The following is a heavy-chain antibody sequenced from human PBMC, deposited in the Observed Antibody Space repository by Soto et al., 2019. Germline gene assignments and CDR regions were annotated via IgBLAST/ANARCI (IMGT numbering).Heavy chain of an antibody. D-gene: IGHD3-10*01. V-gene: IGHV4-59*01. CDR3: ARDPEGSTYWFDP. CDR1: GGSISSYY. Sequence: SETLSLTCTVSGGSISSYYWSWIRQPPGKGLEWIGYIYYSGSTNYNPSLKSRVTISVDTSKNQFSLKLSSVTAADTAVYYCARDPEGSTYWFDPWGQGTLVTVSS. CDR2: IYYSGST. J-gene: IGHJ5*02.